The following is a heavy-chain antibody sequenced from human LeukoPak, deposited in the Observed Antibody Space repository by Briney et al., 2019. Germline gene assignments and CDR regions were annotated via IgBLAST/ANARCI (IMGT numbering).Heavy chain of an antibody. CDR3: ARDGAAMGN. CDR2: ISFSSSTI. CDR1: GFTFSSYS. Sequence: GGSLRLSCAASGFTFSSYSMNWVRQAPGKGLEWVSYISFSSSTIYYADSVKGRFTISRDNAKNSLFLQMNSLRAEDTAVYYRARDGAAMGNWGQGTLVTVSS. J-gene: IGHJ4*02. D-gene: IGHD5-18*01. V-gene: IGHV3-48*01.